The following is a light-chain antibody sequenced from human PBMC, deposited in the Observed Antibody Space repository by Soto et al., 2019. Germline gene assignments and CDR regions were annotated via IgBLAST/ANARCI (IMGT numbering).Light chain of an antibody. J-gene: IGKJ5*01. CDR2: DAS. Sequence: AIQLTQSPSSLSASVGDSVTITCRASQGISSALAWYQQKPGKAPKLLIYDASSLESGVPARFSGSGSGTDFTLTISSLQPEDFANYYCQQFNNYPHITFGQGTRLEIK. V-gene: IGKV1D-13*01. CDR3: QQFNNYPHIT. CDR1: QGISSA.